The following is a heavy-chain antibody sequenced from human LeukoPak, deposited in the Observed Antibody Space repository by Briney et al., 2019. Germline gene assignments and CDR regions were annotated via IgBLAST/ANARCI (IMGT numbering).Heavy chain of an antibody. D-gene: IGHD3-22*01. V-gene: IGHV4-38-2*02. CDR1: GYSISSGYY. CDR2: IYHSGST. Sequence: ETSETLSLTCTVSGYSISSGYYWGWIRQPPGKGLEWIGSIYHSGSTYYKPSLKSRVTISVDTSKNQFSLKLSSVTAADTAVYYCASEISSGYYLGYWGQGTLVTVSS. CDR3: ASEISSGYYLGY. J-gene: IGHJ4*02.